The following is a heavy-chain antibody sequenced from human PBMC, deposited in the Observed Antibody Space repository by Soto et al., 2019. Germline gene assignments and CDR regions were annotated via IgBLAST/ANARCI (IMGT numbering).Heavy chain of an antibody. V-gene: IGHV3-74*01. CDR3: ARGAGSAYYVDS. D-gene: IGHD3-22*01. J-gene: IGHJ4*02. CDR2: INFYGSTT. CDR1: GFTFSSYW. Sequence: EVQLVESGGGLVQPGGSLRLSCAASGFTFSSYWMHWVRQAPGKGLVWVSRINFYGSTTNYADFVKGQFTISRDNAKNTVYLQMNSLRAEDTAGYYCARGAGSAYYVDSWGQGTLVTVSS.